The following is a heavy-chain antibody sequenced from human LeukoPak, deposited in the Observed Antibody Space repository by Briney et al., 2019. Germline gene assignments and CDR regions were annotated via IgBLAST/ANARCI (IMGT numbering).Heavy chain of an antibody. J-gene: IGHJ5*02. D-gene: IGHD2-2*02. Sequence: ASVKVSCQASGGTFSSYALSWVRQAPGPGLEWMGKVIPILGIANYAQKLQGRVMIPQHKSQSTPYMEPSGQRSEDPAVYYCARGVRTAIDWFDHWGQGTLVTVSS. CDR2: VIPILGIA. CDR3: ARGVRTAIDWFDH. CDR1: GGTFSSYA. V-gene: IGHV1-69*04.